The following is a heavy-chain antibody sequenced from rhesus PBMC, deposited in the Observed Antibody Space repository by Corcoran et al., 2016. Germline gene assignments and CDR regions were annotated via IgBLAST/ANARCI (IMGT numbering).Heavy chain of an antibody. CDR1: VGSISSNY. CDR3: ARDQGYSGYSFGDFDY. D-gene: IGHD5-30*01. Sequence: QVQLQESGPGLVKPSETLSLTCAVSVGSISSNYWSWIRQPPGKGLKWIGYIYGSSGSTSYNPSLKSRVTISTDTSKNQFSLRLSSVTAADTAVYYCARDQGYSGYSFGDFDYWGQGVLVTVSS. CDR2: IYGSSGST. V-gene: IGHV4-160*01. J-gene: IGHJ4*01.